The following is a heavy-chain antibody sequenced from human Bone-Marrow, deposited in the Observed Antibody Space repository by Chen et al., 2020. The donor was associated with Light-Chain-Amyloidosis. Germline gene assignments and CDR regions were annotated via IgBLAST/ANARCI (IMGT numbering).Heavy chain of an antibody. CDR3: VRERFRAVGVGGDYYGMDV. J-gene: IGHJ6*02. CDR1: GGSISTDTHY. V-gene: IGHV4-39*02. D-gene: IGHD6-19*01. CDR2: LYYTGRN. Sequence: QLQMQESGPGLVKASETLSLTCTVSGGSISTDTHYWAWIRQPPGKGLEWIGTLYYTGRNYYNPSLKSRVTISADTSRNQFYLRLTSVTAADTAVYYCVRERFRAVGVGGDYYGMDVWGQGTTVTVSS.